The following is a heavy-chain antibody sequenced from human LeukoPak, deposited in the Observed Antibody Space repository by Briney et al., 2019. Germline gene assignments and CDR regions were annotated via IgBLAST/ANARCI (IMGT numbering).Heavy chain of an antibody. CDR3: ARDETGDQSFDY. D-gene: IGHD7-27*01. V-gene: IGHV1-2*02. CDR2: INPNSGGT. J-gene: IGHJ4*02. CDR1: GYTFTGYY. Sequence: ASVKVSCKASGYTFTGYYMHWVRQAPGQGLEWMGWINPNSGGTNYAQKFQGRVTMTRDTSISTAYMELSRLRSDDTAVYYCARDETGDQSFDYWGQGTLVTVSS.